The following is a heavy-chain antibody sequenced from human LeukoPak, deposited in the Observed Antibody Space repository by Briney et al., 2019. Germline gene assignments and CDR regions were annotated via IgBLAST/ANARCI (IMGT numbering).Heavy chain of an antibody. J-gene: IGHJ4*02. Sequence: PSETLSLTCSVSGDSISSGRNYWGWIRQSPGKGLEWIASIYSSGNTHSNPSLKSRVSISVDTSKNQFSLKLNSVTAADTAVYYCARGSQTPDAGYWGPGTVVTVSS. V-gene: IGHV4-39*07. CDR2: IYSSGNT. D-gene: IGHD3-10*01. CDR1: GDSISSGRNY. CDR3: ARGSQTPDAGY.